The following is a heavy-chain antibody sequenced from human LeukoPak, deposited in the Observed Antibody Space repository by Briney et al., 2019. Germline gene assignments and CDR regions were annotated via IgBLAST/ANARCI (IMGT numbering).Heavy chain of an antibody. CDR2: VNPNSGGR. CDR3: ARSQWGIASAGLDY. V-gene: IGHV1-2*02. Sequence: GASVKVSCKASGYTFTGYYIHWVRQAPGQGLEWMGWVNPNSGGRNYAQKFQGRVTMTRDTTISTAYMELSSLRSDDTAVYYCARSQWGIASAGLDYWGQGTLVSDSS. CDR1: GYTFTGYY. D-gene: IGHD6-13*01. J-gene: IGHJ4*02.